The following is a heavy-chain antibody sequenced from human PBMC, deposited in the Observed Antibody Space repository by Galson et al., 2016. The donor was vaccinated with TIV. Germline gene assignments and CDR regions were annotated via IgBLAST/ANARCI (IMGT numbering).Heavy chain of an antibody. CDR2: IYSTGRT. Sequence: SLRLSCAASGFTVSNNYMSWVRQAPGKGPEWVSIIYSTGRTHYADSVKGRFTISRDNSKNTLFLQMNSLRAEDTAVYFCARGGRYYPLYFDFWGLGTLVTVSS. CDR3: ARGGRYYPLYFDF. V-gene: IGHV3-53*01. J-gene: IGHJ4*02. CDR1: GFTVSNNY. D-gene: IGHD3-10*01.